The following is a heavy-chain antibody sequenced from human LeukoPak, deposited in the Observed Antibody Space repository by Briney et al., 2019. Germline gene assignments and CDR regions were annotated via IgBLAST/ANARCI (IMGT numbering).Heavy chain of an antibody. J-gene: IGHJ6*03. CDR2: ISSSSSTI. Sequence: GGSLSLSCAASGFTFSSYSMNWVRQAPGQGLEWVSYISSSSSTIDYADSVKGRFTISRDNAKNSLYLQMNSLRAEDTAVYYCARDWRHPMDVWGKGTTVTVSS. CDR3: ARDWRHPMDV. CDR1: GFTFSSYS. V-gene: IGHV3-48*01. D-gene: IGHD6-25*01.